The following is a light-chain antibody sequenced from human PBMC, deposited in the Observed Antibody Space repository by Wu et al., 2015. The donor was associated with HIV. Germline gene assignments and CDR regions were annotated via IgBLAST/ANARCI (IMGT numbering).Light chain of an antibody. CDR3: QQYNKWPR. CDR2: DTS. Sequence: EVLLTQSPATLSLSPGDRASLSCRASQSVSGDLAWYQQKPGQAPRLLIYDTSTRATGVPARFSGSGSETDFTLTISNLQSEDFAIYYCQQYNKWPRFGQGDQGWKSN. V-gene: IGKV3-15*01. CDR1: QSVSGD. J-gene: IGKJ1*01.